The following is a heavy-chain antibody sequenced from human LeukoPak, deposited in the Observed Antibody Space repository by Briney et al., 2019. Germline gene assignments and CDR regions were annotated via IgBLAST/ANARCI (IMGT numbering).Heavy chain of an antibody. D-gene: IGHD1-1*01. V-gene: IGHV4-30-4*08. CDR3: ANRLLRSGTGAFDI. CDR2: IYYSVTT. Sequence: SQTLSLTCTVSGGSISSGGYYWSWIRQPPGKGLEWIGYIYYSVTTFYNPSLKSRVTMSVDTSKNQFSLRLTSVTAADTALYFCANRLLRSGTGAFDIWGQGTVVIVSS. CDR1: GGSISSGGYY. J-gene: IGHJ3*02.